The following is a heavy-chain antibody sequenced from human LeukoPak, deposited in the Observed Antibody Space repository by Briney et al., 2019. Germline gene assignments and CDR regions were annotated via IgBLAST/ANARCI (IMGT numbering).Heavy chain of an antibody. CDR2: INHSGST. V-gene: IGHV4-34*01. CDR1: GGSFSGYY. D-gene: IGHD3-3*01. CDR3: ARGGDFWSGYFRRNYYYYYMDV. J-gene: IGHJ6*03. Sequence: SETLSLTCAVYGGSFSGYYWSWIRQPPGKGLEWIGEINHSGSTNYNPSLKSRVTISVDTSKNQFSLKLSSVIAADTAVYYCARGGDFWSGYFRRNYYYYYMDVWGKGTTVTVSS.